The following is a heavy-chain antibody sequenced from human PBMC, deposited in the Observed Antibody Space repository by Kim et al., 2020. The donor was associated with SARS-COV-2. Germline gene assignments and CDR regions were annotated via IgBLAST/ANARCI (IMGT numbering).Heavy chain of an antibody. D-gene: IGHD6-19*01. J-gene: IGHJ6*01. Sequence: SETLSLTCTVSGGSLSSSSYYWGWIRQPPGKGLEWIGTAYYIGNTYYNPSLKSRVTISVDTSKNXFSLKLGSVTAADTAVYYCARHQXYSSXWYVAFYY. CDR3: ARHQXYSSXWYVAFYY. CDR1: GGSLSSSSYY. CDR2: AYYIGNT. V-gene: IGHV4-39*01.